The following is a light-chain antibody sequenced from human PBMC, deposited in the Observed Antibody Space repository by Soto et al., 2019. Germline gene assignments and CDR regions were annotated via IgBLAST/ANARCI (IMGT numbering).Light chain of an antibody. Sequence: QSALTQPPSVSGAPGQRVTISCTGSSSNIGAGYVVHWYQQLPGAAPKLLIFSDNNRPSGVPDRFFGSKSGTSASLAITGLRAEDEADYYCQSYDNNSDYVFGTG. CDR3: QSYDNNSDYV. CDR1: SSNIGAGYV. CDR2: SDN. V-gene: IGLV1-40*01. J-gene: IGLJ1*01.